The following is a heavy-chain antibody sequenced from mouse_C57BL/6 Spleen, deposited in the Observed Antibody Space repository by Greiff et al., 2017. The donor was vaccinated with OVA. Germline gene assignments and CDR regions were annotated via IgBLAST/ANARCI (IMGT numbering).Heavy chain of an antibody. D-gene: IGHD2-4*01. CDR3: ARGYDYDPAWFAY. CDR1: GYSITSGYY. Sequence: VQLKESGPGLVKPSQSLSLTCSVTGYSITSGYYWNWIRQFPGNKLEWMGYIRYDGSTNYNPSLKNPISITRDTSKNQFFLKLNSVTTEDTATYYCARGYDYDPAWFAYWGQGTLVTVSA. J-gene: IGHJ3*01. CDR2: IRYDGST. V-gene: IGHV3-6*01.